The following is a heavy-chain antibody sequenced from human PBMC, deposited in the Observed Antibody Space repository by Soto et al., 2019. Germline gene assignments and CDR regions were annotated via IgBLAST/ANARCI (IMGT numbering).Heavy chain of an antibody. CDR3: ARDPGYSYGRWFDP. J-gene: IGHJ5*02. D-gene: IGHD5-18*01. CDR1: GFTFSSYS. CDR2: ISSSSSYI. Sequence: GGSLRLSCAASGFTFSSYSMNWVRQAPGKGLEWVSSISSSSSYIYYADSVKGRFTISRDNAKNSLYLQMNSLRAEDTAVYYCARDPGYSYGRWFDPWGQGTLVTVSS. V-gene: IGHV3-21*01.